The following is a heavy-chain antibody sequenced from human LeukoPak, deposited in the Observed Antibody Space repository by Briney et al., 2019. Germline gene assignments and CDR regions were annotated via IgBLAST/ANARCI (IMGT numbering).Heavy chain of an antibody. J-gene: IGHJ4*02. D-gene: IGHD6-13*01. CDR1: GFTFSSYS. CDR3: ARDLKGAAAGVDY. Sequence: GGSLRLSCAASGFTFSSYSMNWGRQAPGKGLEWVSSISSSSSYIYYADSVKGRFTISRDNAKNSLYLQMNSLRAEDTAVYYCARDLKGAAAGVDYWGQGTLVTVSS. V-gene: IGHV3-21*01. CDR2: ISSSSSYI.